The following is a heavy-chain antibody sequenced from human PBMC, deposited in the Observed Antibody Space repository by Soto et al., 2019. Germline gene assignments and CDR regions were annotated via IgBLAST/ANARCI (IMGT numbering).Heavy chain of an antibody. CDR2: INHNSGGT. CDR1: GYTFTGYY. J-gene: IGHJ6*01. CDR3: ARDHRVTIFGVASIVNYYYYGMDV. Sequence: QVQLVQSGAEVKKPGASVKVSCKASGYTFTGYYMHWVRQAPGQGLEWMGWINHNSGGTNYAQKFQGRVTMTRDTSISTAYMELIRLRSDDTAVYYCARDHRVTIFGVASIVNYYYYGMDVWGQGTTVTVAS. V-gene: IGHV1-2*02. D-gene: IGHD3-3*01.